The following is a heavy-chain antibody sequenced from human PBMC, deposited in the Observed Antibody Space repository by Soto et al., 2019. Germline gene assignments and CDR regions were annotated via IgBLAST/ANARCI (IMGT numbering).Heavy chain of an antibody. J-gene: IGHJ1*01. CDR1: GGSITSSSHY. CDR2: IYYSGST. Sequence: QLQLQESGPGLVKPSETLSLTCTVSGGSITSSSHYWGWIRQPPGKGLEWIGSIYYSGSTYYNPSLHSRVTISVDTSKNQFSLKLSSVTAADTAVYYCARRFEYFHHWGQGTLVTVSS. V-gene: IGHV4-39*01. CDR3: ARRFEYFHH.